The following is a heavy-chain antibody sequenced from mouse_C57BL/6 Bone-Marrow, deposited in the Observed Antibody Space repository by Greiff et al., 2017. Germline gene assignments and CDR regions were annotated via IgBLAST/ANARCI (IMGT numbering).Heavy chain of an antibody. J-gene: IGHJ2*01. CDR1: GYTFTSYG. CDR3: AREGLRGDFDY. CDR2: IYPRSGNT. D-gene: IGHD2-4*01. Sequence: VQLQQSGAELARPGASVKLSCKASGYTFTSYGISWVKQRTGQGLEWIGEIYPRSGNTYYNEKFKGKATLTADKSSSTAYMELRSLTSEDSAVYFCAREGLRGDFDYWGQGTTLTVSS. V-gene: IGHV1-81*01.